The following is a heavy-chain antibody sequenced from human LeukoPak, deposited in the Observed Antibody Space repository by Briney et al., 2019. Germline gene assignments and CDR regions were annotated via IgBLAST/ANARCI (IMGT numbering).Heavy chain of an antibody. CDR1: GFTFSGYP. CDR3: ARQGDYYYYGMDV. D-gene: IGHD5-24*01. CDR2: INSDGSST. Sequence: PGGSLRLSCAASGFTFSGYPIHWVRQAPGKGLVWVSRINSDGSSTSYADSVKGRFTISRDNAKNTLYLQMNSLRAEDTAVYYCARQGDYYYYGMDVWGQGTTVTVSS. J-gene: IGHJ6*02. V-gene: IGHV3-74*01.